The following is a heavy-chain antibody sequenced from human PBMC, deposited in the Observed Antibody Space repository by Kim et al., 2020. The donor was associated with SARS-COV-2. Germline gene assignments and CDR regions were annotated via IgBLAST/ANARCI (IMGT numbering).Heavy chain of an antibody. D-gene: IGHD3-10*01. J-gene: IGHJ6*02. CDR2: ISGSGGST. Sequence: GGSLRLSCAASGFTFSSYAMSWVRQAPGKGLEWVSAISGSGGSTYYADSVKGRFTISRDNSKNTLYLQMNSLRAEDTAVYYCAKDALASKVWGVHYYYYGMDVWGQGTTVTVSS. CDR3: AKDALASKVWGVHYYYYGMDV. CDR1: GFTFSSYA. V-gene: IGHV3-23*01.